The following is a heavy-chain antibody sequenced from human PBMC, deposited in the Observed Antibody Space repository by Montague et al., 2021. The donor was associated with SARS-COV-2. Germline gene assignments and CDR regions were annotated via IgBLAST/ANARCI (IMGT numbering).Heavy chain of an antibody. CDR1: GGSISSYY. Sequence: SETLSLTCTVSGGSISSYYWSWIRKPPGKGLEWIGYIYYSGSTNSNPSLKSRVAISVATSKNQFSLKLSSVTAADTAVYYYARDRHITIFGVVILPSWFDPGGQGTLVTVSS. J-gene: IGHJ5*02. D-gene: IGHD3-3*01. V-gene: IGHV4-59*12. CDR2: IYYSGST. CDR3: ARDRHITIFGVVILPSWFDP.